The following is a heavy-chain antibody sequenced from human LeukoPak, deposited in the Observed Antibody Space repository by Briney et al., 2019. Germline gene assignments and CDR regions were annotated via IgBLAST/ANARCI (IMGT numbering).Heavy chain of an antibody. CDR3: ARDRWELNYFDY. CDR2: ISWNSGSI. V-gene: IGHV3-9*01. CDR1: GFTFDDYA. D-gene: IGHD1-26*01. Sequence: GGSLRLSCAASGFTFDDYAMHWVRQAPGKGLEWVSGISWNSGSIGYADSVKGRFTISRDNAKNSLYLQMNSLRAEDTAVYYCARDRWELNYFDYWGQGTLVTVSS. J-gene: IGHJ4*02.